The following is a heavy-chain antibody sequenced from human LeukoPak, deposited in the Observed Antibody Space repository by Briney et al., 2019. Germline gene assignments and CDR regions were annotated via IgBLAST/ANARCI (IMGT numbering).Heavy chain of an antibody. CDR1: GFTFTSYG. CDR3: AGPSIPVGRHYPFDY. J-gene: IGHJ4*02. D-gene: IGHD6-19*01. Sequence: GASVKVSCKTSGFTFTSYGISWLRQAPGQGLEWLGWISAYNGNTNYAQKIRGRVTMTTDTATSTAYMELRSLRSDDTAVYYCAGPSIPVGRHYPFDYWGQGTLVTVSS. V-gene: IGHV1-18*01. CDR2: ISAYNGNT.